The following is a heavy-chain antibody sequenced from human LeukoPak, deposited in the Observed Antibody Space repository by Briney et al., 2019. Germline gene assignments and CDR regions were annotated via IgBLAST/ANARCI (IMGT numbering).Heavy chain of an antibody. CDR2: IYYSGST. CDR3: ARQAGYCSSTSCYGPEYYFDY. J-gene: IGHJ4*02. Sequence: SETLSLTCTVSGGSISSYYWSWIRQPPGKGLEWIGYIYYSGSTNYNPSLKSRVTISVDTSKNQFSLKLSSVTAADTAVYYCARQAGYCSSTSCYGPEYYFDYWGQGTLVTVSS. V-gene: IGHV4-59*08. D-gene: IGHD2-2*01. CDR1: GGSISSYY.